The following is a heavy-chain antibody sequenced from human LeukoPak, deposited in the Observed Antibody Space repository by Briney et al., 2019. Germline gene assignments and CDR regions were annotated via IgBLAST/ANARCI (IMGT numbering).Heavy chain of an antibody. J-gene: IGHJ5*02. D-gene: IGHD3-3*01. V-gene: IGHV4-61*02. CDR3: ARQGRITIFGVVTNWFDP. Sequence: SQTLSLTCTVSGGSISSGSYYWSWIRQPAGKGLEWIGRIYTSGSTNYNPSLKSRVTISVDTSKNQFSLKLSSVTAADTAVYYCARQGRITIFGVVTNWFDPWGQGTLVTVSS. CDR1: GGSISSGSYY. CDR2: IYTSGST.